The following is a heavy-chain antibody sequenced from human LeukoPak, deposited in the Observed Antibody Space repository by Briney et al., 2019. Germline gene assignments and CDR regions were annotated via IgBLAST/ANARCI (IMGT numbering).Heavy chain of an antibody. V-gene: IGHV5-51*01. CDR2: IYPGDSDT. Sequence: GESLKISCKGSGYSFTSYWIGWVRPMPGKGLEWIGVIYPGDSDTSYNPSFQGQVTISADKSISTAYLQWSSLKASDTAMYYCARPALGGPTDYWGQGTLVTVSS. D-gene: IGHD2-15*01. J-gene: IGHJ4*02. CDR3: ARPALGGPTDY. CDR1: GYSFTSYW.